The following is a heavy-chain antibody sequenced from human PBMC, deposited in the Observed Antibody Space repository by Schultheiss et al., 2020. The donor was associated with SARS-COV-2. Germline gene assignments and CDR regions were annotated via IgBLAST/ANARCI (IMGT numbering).Heavy chain of an antibody. CDR2: IDWDDDK. D-gene: IGHD6-19*01. Sequence: SGPTLVKPTQTLTLTCTFSGFSLSTSGMCVSWIRQPPGKALEWLALIDWDDDKYYSTSLKTRLTISKDTSKNQVVLTMTNMDPVDTATYYCARITAVAGPNDAFDIWGQGTMVTVSS. CDR3: ARITAVAGPNDAFDI. J-gene: IGHJ3*02. CDR1: GFSLSTSGMC. V-gene: IGHV2-70*01.